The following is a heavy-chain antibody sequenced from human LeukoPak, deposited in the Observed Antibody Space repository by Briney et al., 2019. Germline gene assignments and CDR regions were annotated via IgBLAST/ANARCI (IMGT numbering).Heavy chain of an antibody. D-gene: IGHD3-10*01. V-gene: IGHV4-34*01. Sequence: SETLSLTCAVYGGSFSGYYWSWIRQPPGKGLEWIGYIYHSGSTYYNPSLKSRVTISVDRSKNQFSLKLSSVTAADTAVYYCARENYYGSGSSNWFDPWGQGTLVTVSS. CDR1: GGSFSGYY. CDR2: IYHSGST. J-gene: IGHJ5*02. CDR3: ARENYYGSGSSNWFDP.